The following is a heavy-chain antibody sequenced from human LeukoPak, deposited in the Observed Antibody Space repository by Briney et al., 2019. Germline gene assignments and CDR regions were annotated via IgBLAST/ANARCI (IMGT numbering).Heavy chain of an antibody. D-gene: IGHD3-9*01. CDR2: ISSSSSYI. V-gene: IGHV3-21*01. CDR1: GFTFSSYS. Sequence: GGSLRLSCAASGFTFSSYSMNWVRQAPGKGLEWVSSISSSSSYIYYADSVKGRFTISRDNAKNSLYLQMNSLRAEDTAVYYCARYYDILTGYYRDLDYWGQGTLVTVSS. J-gene: IGHJ4*02. CDR3: ARYYDILTGYYRDLDY.